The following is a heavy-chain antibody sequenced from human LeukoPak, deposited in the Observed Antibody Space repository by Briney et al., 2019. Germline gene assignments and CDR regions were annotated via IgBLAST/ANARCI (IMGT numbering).Heavy chain of an antibody. V-gene: IGHV1-2*02. J-gene: IGHJ4*02. CDR2: INPNSGGT. CDR3: ARAVGGKVDY. CDR1: GGTFSSYA. Sequence: WASVKVSCKASGGTFSSYAISWVRQAPGQGLEWMGWINPNSGGTNYAQKFQGRVTMTRDTSISTAYMELSRLRSDDTAVYYCARAVGGKVDYWGQGTLVTVSS. D-gene: IGHD4-23*01.